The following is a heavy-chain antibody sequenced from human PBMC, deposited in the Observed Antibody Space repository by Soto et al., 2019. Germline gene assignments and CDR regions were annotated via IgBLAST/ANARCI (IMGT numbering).Heavy chain of an antibody. J-gene: IGHJ4*02. CDR2: IYYSGST. CDR3: AREKVVVAALVQPPSSLFDY. CDR1: GGSISSGGYY. Sequence: SETLSLTCTVSGGSISSGGYYWSWIRQHPGKGLEWIGYIYYSGSTYYNPSLKSRVTISVDTSKNQFSLKLSSVTAADTAVYYCAREKVVVAALVQPPSSLFDYWGQETLVTVSS. D-gene: IGHD2-15*01. V-gene: IGHV4-31*03.